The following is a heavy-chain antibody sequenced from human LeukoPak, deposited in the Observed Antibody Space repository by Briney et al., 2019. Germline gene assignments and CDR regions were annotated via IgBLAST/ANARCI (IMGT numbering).Heavy chain of an antibody. CDR3: ARPGPYSSGWYQDFDY. V-gene: IGHV3-74*01. J-gene: IGHJ4*02. Sequence: GGSLRLSCAASGFTFSSYSMNWVRQAPGKGLVWVAYINSDGSRTSYADSVKGRFTISRDNAKNTVHLLMNSLRVEDTAVYYCARPGPYSSGWYQDFDYWGQGTLVTVSS. D-gene: IGHD6-19*01. CDR2: INSDGSRT. CDR1: GFTFSSYS.